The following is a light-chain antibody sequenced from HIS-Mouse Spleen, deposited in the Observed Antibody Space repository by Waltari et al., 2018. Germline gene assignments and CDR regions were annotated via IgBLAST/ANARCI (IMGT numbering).Light chain of an antibody. V-gene: IGLV2-23*01. Sequence: QSALTQPASVSGSPGQPITISCPGTSSCVRGCNLFSWYQQHPGKAPKLMIYEGSKRPSGVSNRFSGSKSGNTASLTISGLQAEDEADYYCCSYAGSSTSVVFGGGTKLTVL. CDR3: CSYAGSSTSVV. CDR2: EGS. CDR1: SSCVRGCNL. J-gene: IGLJ2*01.